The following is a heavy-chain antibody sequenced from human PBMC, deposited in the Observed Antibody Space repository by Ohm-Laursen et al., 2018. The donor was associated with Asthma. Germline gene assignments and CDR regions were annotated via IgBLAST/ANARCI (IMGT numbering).Heavy chain of an antibody. CDR1: GGTFSSYA. V-gene: IGHV1-69*10. CDR3: ARVRGYYDILTGYTNYYYYGMDV. CDR2: IIPIFDIP. D-gene: IGHD3-9*01. Sequence: SVKVSCKASGGTFSSYAINWVRQAPGQGLEWEGAIIPIFDIPNYAEKFQGRVTITADKSTSTAYMELSSLRSEDTAVYYCARVRGYYDILTGYTNYYYYGMDVWGQGTTVTVSS. J-gene: IGHJ6*02.